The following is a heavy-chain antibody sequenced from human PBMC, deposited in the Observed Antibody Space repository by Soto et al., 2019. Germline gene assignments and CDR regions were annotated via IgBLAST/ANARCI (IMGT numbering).Heavy chain of an antibody. V-gene: IGHV3-30-3*01. CDR3: ARVPGATVGATSRFDY. Sequence: SLRLSCAASGFTFSSYAMHWVRQAPGKGLEWVAVISYDGSNKYYADSVKGRFTISRDNSKNTLYLQMNSLRAEDTAVYYCARVPGATVGATSRFDYWGQGTLVTVSS. CDR1: GFTFSSYA. CDR2: ISYDGSNK. J-gene: IGHJ4*02. D-gene: IGHD1-26*01.